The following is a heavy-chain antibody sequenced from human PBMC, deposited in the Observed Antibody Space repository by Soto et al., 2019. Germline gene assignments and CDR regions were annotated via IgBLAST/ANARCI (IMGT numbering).Heavy chain of an antibody. CDR1: GYTFTXXG. Sequence: QVQLVQSGAEVKKPGASVKVSCKASGYTFTXXGXSWVRQAPGQGLEWMGWISAYNGNTNYAQKLQGRVTMTTDTSTSTAYMELRSLRSDDTAVYYCARDLEYGDSRGWFDPWGQGTLVTVSS. D-gene: IGHD4-17*01. CDR2: ISAYNGNT. V-gene: IGHV1-18*01. CDR3: ARDLEYGDSRGWFDP. J-gene: IGHJ5*02.